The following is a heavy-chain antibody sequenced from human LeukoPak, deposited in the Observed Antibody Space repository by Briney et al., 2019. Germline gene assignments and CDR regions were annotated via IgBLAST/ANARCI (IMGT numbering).Heavy chain of an antibody. V-gene: IGHV1-18*01. J-gene: IGHJ4*02. Sequence: GASVKVSCKASGYTFTSHGIGWVRQAPGQGLEWMGWISTYNGNTNYAENLQGRVTMTTDTSTSTAYMELRSLRSDDTAVYYCARKVITMVRGVTTKIFDYWGQGTLVTVSS. D-gene: IGHD3-10*01. CDR1: GYTFTSHG. CDR3: ARKVITMVRGVTTKIFDY. CDR2: ISTYNGNT.